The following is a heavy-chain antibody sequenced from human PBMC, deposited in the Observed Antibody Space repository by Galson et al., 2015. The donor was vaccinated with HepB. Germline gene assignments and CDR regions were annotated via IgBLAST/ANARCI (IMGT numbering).Heavy chain of an antibody. CDR2: IYYSGST. CDR1: GGSISSYY. D-gene: IGHD4-17*01. V-gene: IGHV4-59*08. Sequence: ETLSLTCTVSGGSISSYYWSWIRQPPGKGLEWIGYIYYSGSTNYNPSLKSRVTISVDTSKNQFSLKLSSVTAADTAVYYCARHVVSVTMGTMGLDYWGQGTLVTVSS. CDR3: ARHVVSVTMGTMGLDY. J-gene: IGHJ4*02.